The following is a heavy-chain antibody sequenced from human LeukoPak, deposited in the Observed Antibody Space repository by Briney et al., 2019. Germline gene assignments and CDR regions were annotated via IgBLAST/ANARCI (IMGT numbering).Heavy chain of an antibody. CDR2: ISYNGEST. CDR3: VSDRETQEQI. J-gene: IGHJ3*02. D-gene: IGHD1-26*01. CDR1: VFTFSRHN. V-gene: IGHV3-64D*09. Sequence: GGTLRLSCSGSVFTFSRHNMHWVRRAPGKGLEYVSAISYNGESTYYVDSVKGRFTISRDNSKNTLDLQMSSLRPEDTAVYYCVSDRETQEQIWGPGTLVTVSS.